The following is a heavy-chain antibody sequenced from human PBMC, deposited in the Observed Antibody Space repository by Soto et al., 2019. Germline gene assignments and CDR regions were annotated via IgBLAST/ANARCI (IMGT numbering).Heavy chain of an antibody. D-gene: IGHD3-16*01. J-gene: IGHJ5*02. Sequence: GASVKVSCKASGYTFTNYDIHWVRQATGQGLEWMGWMNPDSGNTGQSKQFQGRVTMTRDTSISTAYMEMSSLRSEDTAVYYCARGRFRRTWFDPWGQGTLVTVS. CDR1: GYTFTNYD. CDR3: ARGRFRRTWFDP. CDR2: MNPDSGNT. V-gene: IGHV1-8*01.